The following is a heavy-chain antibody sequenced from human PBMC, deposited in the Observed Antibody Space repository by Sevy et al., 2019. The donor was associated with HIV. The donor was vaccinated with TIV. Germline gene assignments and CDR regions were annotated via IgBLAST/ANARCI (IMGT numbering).Heavy chain of an antibody. CDR2: IYYSGST. Sequence: SETLSLTCTVSGGSISSSSYYWGWIRQPPGKGLEWIGSIYYSGSTYYNPSLKSRVTISVDTSKNQFSLKLSSVTAADTAVYYCARLFCSGDSCYSAIWYWFDPWGQGTLVTVSS. CDR3: ARLFCSGDSCYSAIWYWFDP. J-gene: IGHJ5*02. CDR1: GGSISSSSYY. D-gene: IGHD2-15*01. V-gene: IGHV4-39*01.